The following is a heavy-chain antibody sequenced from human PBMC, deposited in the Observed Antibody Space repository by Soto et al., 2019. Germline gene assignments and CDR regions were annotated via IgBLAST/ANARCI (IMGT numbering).Heavy chain of an antibody. CDR3: ARQTRAFYYYYGMDV. Sequence: SETLSLTWAVSGGSISSTNWWSWVRQPPGKGLEWIGEIYHSGSTNYNPSLKSRVTISVDKSKNQFSLKLSSVTAADTAVYYCARQTRAFYYYYGMDVWGQGTTVT. CDR1: GGSISSTNW. CDR2: IYHSGST. J-gene: IGHJ6*02. V-gene: IGHV4-4*02.